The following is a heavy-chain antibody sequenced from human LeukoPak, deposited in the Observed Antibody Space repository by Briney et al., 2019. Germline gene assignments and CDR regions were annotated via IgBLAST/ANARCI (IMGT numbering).Heavy chain of an antibody. CDR1: GFTFSSYS. J-gene: IGHJ5*02. D-gene: IGHD3-9*01. Sequence: PGGSLRLSCAASGFTFSSYSMNWVRQAPGKGLEWVSSISSSSSYIYYADSVKGRFTISRDNAKNSLYLQMNSLRAEDTAVYYCARGPMRYYDILTGYYNGGNWFDPWGQGTLVTVSS. V-gene: IGHV3-21*01. CDR2: ISSSSSYI. CDR3: ARGPMRYYDILTGYYNGGNWFDP.